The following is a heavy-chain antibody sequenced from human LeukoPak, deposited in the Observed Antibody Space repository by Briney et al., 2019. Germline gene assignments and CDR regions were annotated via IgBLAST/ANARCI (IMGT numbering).Heavy chain of an antibody. V-gene: IGHV3-23*01. CDR1: GFTFSNYA. D-gene: IGHD5-24*01. CDR2: IGSRGGST. CDR3: AKVFRDGYNYPFDY. J-gene: IGHJ4*02. Sequence: PGGSLRLSCAASGFTFSNYAMNWVRQAPGKGLEWVSTIGSRGGSTYYADSVTGRFTISRDNSKNTLYLQMNSLRAEDTAVYYCAKVFRDGYNYPFDYWGQGTLVTVSS.